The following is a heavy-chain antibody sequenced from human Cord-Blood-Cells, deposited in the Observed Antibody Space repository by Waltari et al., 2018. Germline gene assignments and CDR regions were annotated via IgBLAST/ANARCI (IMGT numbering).Heavy chain of an antibody. CDR1: GYSFTSYW. V-gene: IGHV5-51*01. D-gene: IGHD6-6*01. J-gene: IGHJ2*01. Sequence: EVQPVQSGAEVKKPGESLTTPCKGSGYSFTSYWIGWVRQFHGEGLELMVIIYPGDSDTRYSPSFQGQVTISTDKSISTAYLQWSSLKASDTAMYYCARHHGAARPAKYWYFDLWGRGTLVTVSS. CDR3: ARHHGAARPAKYWYFDL. CDR2: IYPGDSDT.